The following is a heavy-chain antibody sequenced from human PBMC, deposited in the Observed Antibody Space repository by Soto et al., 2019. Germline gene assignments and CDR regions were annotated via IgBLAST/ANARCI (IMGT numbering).Heavy chain of an antibody. D-gene: IGHD3-10*01. V-gene: IGHV1-46*03. CDR2: INPSGGST. CDR3: APPFGDSPRS. J-gene: IGHJ4*02. CDR1: GYTFTSYY. Sequence: ASVKVSCKASGYTFTSYYMHWVRQAPGQGLEWMGIINPSGGSTSYAQKFQGRVTMNRETSTSTVYMELSSLRSEDTSVYFFAPPFGDSPRSWDQGTLVTVST.